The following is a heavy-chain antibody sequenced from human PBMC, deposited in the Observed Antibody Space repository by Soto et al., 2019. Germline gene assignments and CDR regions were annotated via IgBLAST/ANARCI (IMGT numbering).Heavy chain of an antibody. CDR3: ARTRTVAYYYGMDV. CDR1: GGSISSYY. J-gene: IGHJ6*02. Sequence: SETLSLTCTVSGGSISSYYWSWIRQPPGKGLEWIGSIYDSGSTFYNPSLKSRVTISVDTSKNQFSLKLSSVTAADTAVYYCARTRTVAYYYGMDVWGQGTTVTVSS. V-gene: IGHV4-39*01. CDR2: IYDSGST. D-gene: IGHD4-4*01.